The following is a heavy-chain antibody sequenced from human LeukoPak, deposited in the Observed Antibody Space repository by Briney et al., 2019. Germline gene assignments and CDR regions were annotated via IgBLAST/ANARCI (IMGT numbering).Heavy chain of an antibody. J-gene: IGHJ4*02. CDR3: AKNTTVTIDY. CDR2: IRGSGGIT. Sequence: GGSLRLSCAASGFTFSSYGMNWVRQAPGKGLEWVSGIRGSGGITYYADSVKGRFSISRDNSKNTLYLQMNSLRAEDTAVYYCAKNTTVTIDYWGQGTLVTVSS. V-gene: IGHV3-23*01. D-gene: IGHD4-17*01. CDR1: GFTFSSYG.